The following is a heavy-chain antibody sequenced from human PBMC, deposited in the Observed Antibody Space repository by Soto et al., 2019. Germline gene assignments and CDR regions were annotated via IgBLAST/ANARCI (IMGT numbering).Heavy chain of an antibody. J-gene: IGHJ5*02. CDR2: IYHSGST. CDR1: GYSISSGYY. CDR3: ARAGDYDFWSGYSTWFDP. V-gene: IGHV4-38-2*01. Sequence: SETLSLTCAVSGYSISSGYYWGWIRQPPGKGLEWIGSIYHSGSTYYNPSLKSRVTISVDTSKNQFSLKLSSVTAADTAVYYCARAGDYDFWSGYSTWFDPWGQGTLVTVSS. D-gene: IGHD3-3*01.